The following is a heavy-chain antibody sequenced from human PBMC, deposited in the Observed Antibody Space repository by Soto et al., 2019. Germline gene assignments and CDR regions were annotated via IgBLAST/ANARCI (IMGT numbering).Heavy chain of an antibody. CDR2: INHSGST. D-gene: IGHD3-16*02. CDR3: ARVRARLLSHAFDF. CDR1: GGSFTDYY. V-gene: IGHV4-34*01. J-gene: IGHJ3*01. Sequence: QVQLQQWGAGLLKPSETLSLTCAVYGGSFTDYYWTWIRQPPGKGLEWIGEINHSGSTNYNPSLKNRVTISLDTSKNQFSLKVNSVTAADTAVYFFARVRARLLSHAFDFWGQGTLVTVSS.